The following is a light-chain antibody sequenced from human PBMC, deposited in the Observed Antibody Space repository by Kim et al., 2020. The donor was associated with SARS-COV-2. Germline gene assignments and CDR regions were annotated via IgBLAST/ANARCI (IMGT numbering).Light chain of an antibody. V-gene: IGKV3-15*01. CDR2: GAS. J-gene: IGKJ1*01. Sequence: EIVMTQSPATPSVSPGGRATLSCRASQSVGSNLAWYQQTPGQAPRLLIYGASTRATGIPARFSGSGSGTEFTLTITSLRSEDFAVYFCHQYNKWRTFGQGTKVDIK. CDR3: HQYNKWRT. CDR1: QSVGSN.